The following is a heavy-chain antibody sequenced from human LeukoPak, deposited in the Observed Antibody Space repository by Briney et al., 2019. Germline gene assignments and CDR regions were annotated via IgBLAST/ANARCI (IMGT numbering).Heavy chain of an antibody. V-gene: IGHV3-21*01. CDR3: ARDMERYVPSAFDI. J-gene: IGHJ3*02. Sequence: GGSLRLSCAASGFTFSNYSMNWVRQAPGKGLEWVSFISSSGSYIFYADSVKGRFTISRDNAKNSLYLKMNSLRAEDTAVYYCARDMERYVPSAFDIWGQGTMVTVSS. CDR1: GFTFSNYS. D-gene: IGHD1-1*01. CDR2: ISSSGSYI.